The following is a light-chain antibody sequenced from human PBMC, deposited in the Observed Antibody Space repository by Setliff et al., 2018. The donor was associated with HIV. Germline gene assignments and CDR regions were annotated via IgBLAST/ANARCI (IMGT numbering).Light chain of an antibody. V-gene: IGLV3-21*04. CDR1: NMGSKS. J-gene: IGLJ1*01. Sequence: SYELTQPPSVSVAPGKTARITCGGNNMGSKSVHWYQQKPGQAPVLVIYYDSDRPSGIPERFSGSNSGNTATLTISRVEAGDEADYYCQVWDSSSDHPYVFGTGTKVTV. CDR2: YDS. CDR3: QVWDSSSDHPYV.